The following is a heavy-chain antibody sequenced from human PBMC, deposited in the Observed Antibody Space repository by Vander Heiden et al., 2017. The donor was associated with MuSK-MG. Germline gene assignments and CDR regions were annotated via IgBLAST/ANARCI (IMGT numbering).Heavy chain of an antibody. V-gene: IGHV3-9*01. CDR1: GFTFDDYA. CDR2: ISWNSGSI. CDR3: AKAYYYDSSGYYENWYFDL. D-gene: IGHD3-22*01. Sequence: EVQLVESGGGLVQPGRSLRLSCAASGFTFDDYAMDWVRQGPGKGLEWVSGISWNSGSIGYADSVKGRFTISRDNAKNSLYLQMNSLRAEDTALYYCAKAYYYDSSGYYENWYFDLWGRGTLVTVSS. J-gene: IGHJ2*01.